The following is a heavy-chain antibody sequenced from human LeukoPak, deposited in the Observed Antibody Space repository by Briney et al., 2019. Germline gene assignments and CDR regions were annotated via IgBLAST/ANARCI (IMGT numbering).Heavy chain of an antibody. J-gene: IGHJ3*02. Sequence: PGGSLRLSCAASEFTFSSYNLNWVRQAPGKGLEWVSSISSSSSYIYYADSVKGRFTISRDNAKNSLYLQMNSLRAEDTAVYYCARDPIRFGAFDIWGQGTMVTVSS. V-gene: IGHV3-21*01. CDR3: ARDPIRFGAFDI. D-gene: IGHD3-16*01. CDR2: ISSSSSYI. CDR1: EFTFSSYN.